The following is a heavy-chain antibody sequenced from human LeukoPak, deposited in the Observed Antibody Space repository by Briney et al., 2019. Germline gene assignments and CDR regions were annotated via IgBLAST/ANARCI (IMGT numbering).Heavy chain of an antibody. CDR2: IDPSDSYT. CDR1: GYTFTTYR. Sequence: GESLKISCKVSGYTFTTYRINWVRQMSGKGLEWMGRIDPSDSYTKYSPSLQGHVTISVDKSINTAYLQWSSLKASDTAMYYCAIYYGYPDGWGQGTTVTVSS. J-gene: IGHJ6*02. V-gene: IGHV5-10-1*01. CDR3: AIYYGYPDG. D-gene: IGHD3-22*01.